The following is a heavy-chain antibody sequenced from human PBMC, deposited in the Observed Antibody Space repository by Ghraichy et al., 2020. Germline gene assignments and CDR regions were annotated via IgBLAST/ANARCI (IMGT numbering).Heavy chain of an antibody. CDR2: IKQDGSDK. D-gene: IGHD2-21*02. J-gene: IGHJ3*01. CDR1: GFTLSSHY. V-gene: IGHV3-7*03. CDR3: ARESVVVRTDDAFDV. Sequence: GSLRLSCAASGFTLSSHYMSWVRQAPGKGLEWVANIKQDGSDKYYVDSVKGRFTVSRDNAKNSVYLQMNSLRVEDTALYYCARESVVVRTDDAFDVWGHGTMVTVSS.